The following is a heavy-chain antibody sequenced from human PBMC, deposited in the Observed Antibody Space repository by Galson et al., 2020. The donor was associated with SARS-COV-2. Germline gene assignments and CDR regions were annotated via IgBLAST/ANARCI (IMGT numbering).Heavy chain of an antibody. D-gene: IGHD2-15*01. V-gene: IGHV3-30*04. CDR2: ISYDGSNK. CDR3: AASLLDYFAY. CDR1: GFTFSSYA. Sequence: GESLKISCAASGFTFSSYAMHWVRQAPGKGLEWVAVISYDGSNKYYADSVKGRFTISRDNSKNTLYLQMNSLRAEDTAVYYCAASLLDYFAYWGLGTLVTVSS. J-gene: IGHJ4*02.